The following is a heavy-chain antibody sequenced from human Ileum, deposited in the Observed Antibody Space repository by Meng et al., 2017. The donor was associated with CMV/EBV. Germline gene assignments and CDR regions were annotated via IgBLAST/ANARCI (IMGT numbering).Heavy chain of an antibody. D-gene: IGHD6-13*01. CDR1: GFTFSSYG. CDR2: IRYDGSNK. J-gene: IGHJ4*01. Sequence: GESLKISCAASGFTFSSYGMHWVRQAPGKGLEWVAFIRYDGSNKYYADSVKGRFTISRDNSKNTLYLQMNSLRAEDTAVYYCAKGYSSSWGIDYWGHGTLVTVSS. CDR3: AKGYSSSWGIDY. V-gene: IGHV3-30*02.